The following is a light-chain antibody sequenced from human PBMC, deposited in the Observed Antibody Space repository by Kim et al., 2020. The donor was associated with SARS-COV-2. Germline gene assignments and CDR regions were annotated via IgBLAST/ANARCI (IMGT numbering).Light chain of an antibody. CDR3: QQRSNWPWT. CDR1: QSVGYY. Sequence: LSPGQRATLSCRASQSVGYYLSWYQQRAGQAPGLLIYDASHRATGIPARFSGSGSGTDFTLTISSLEPEDFAIYYCQQRSNWPWTFGQGTKVDIK. J-gene: IGKJ1*01. CDR2: DAS. V-gene: IGKV3-11*01.